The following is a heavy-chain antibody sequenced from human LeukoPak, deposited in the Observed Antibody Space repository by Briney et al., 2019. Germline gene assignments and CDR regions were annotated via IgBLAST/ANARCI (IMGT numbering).Heavy chain of an antibody. CDR1: GFTFSDYG. CDR2: ISYNGRSK. V-gene: IGHV3-30*18. CDR3: VKDLYSGSYYGDY. Sequence: GGSLRLSCAAAGFTFSDYGMHWVRQAPGKGLEWVAVISYNGRSKYYADSAKGRFTISRDNSKNTLYLQMNTLRVEDTAVYYCVKDLYSGSYYGDYWGQGTLVTVSS. D-gene: IGHD3-10*01. J-gene: IGHJ4*02.